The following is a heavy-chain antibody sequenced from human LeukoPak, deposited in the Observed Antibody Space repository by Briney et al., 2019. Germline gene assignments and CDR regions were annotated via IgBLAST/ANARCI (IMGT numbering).Heavy chain of an antibody. CDR2: INPNSGGT. Sequence: GASVKVSCKASGYTFTGYYMHWVRQAPGQGLEWMGWINPNSGGTNYAQKFQGRVTMTRDTSIATAYMEVSRLRSDDTAVYYCARVVAAADTFTLYYFDYWGQGTLVTVSS. CDR1: GYTFTGYY. CDR3: ARVVAAADTFTLYYFDY. V-gene: IGHV1-2*02. J-gene: IGHJ4*02. D-gene: IGHD6-13*01.